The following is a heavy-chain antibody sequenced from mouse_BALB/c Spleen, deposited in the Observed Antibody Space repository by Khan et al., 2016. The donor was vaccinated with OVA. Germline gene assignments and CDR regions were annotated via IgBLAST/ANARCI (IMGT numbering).Heavy chain of an antibody. J-gene: IGHJ3*01. V-gene: IGHV5-12*02. CDR3: ARERDCGALAY. CDR1: GYTFTDYY. D-gene: IGHD1-1*02. Sequence: EVELVESGGGFMQPGGSLKLSCATSGYTFTDYYMYWVRQTPERRLEWVAYIGNRGTTPYYPDTVRGRFTISRDNAKNTLYLQMSRLKSEDTAMYYCARERDCGALAYWGQGTLVTVSA. CDR2: IGNRGTTP.